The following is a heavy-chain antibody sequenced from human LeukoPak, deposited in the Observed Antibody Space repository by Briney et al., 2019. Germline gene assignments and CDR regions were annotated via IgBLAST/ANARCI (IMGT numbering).Heavy chain of an antibody. V-gene: IGHV3-74*01. Sequence: GGSLRLSCAASGFTFSSHWMHWVRQVPGNGLVWVSRIDSDGRITTYADSVKGRFTISRDNAKNTLYLQMNTLRDEDTAVYYCARDYNWNPPDYWGQGTLVTVSS. CDR2: IDSDGRIT. D-gene: IGHD1-1*01. CDR1: GFTFSSHW. CDR3: ARDYNWNPPDY. J-gene: IGHJ4*02.